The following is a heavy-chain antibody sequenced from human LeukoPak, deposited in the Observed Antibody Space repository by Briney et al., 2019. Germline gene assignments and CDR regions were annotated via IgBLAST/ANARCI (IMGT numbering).Heavy chain of an antibody. Sequence: GGSLRLSCAASRFTFSRYSMNWVRQAPGKGLEWVSYISSSSSTMYYADSVKGRFTISRDSAKNSLYLQMNSLRVEDTAVYYCARDRVGYGDYVPAEYFQHWGQGTLVTVSS. CDR3: ARDRVGYGDYVPAEYFQH. CDR2: ISSSSSTM. D-gene: IGHD4-17*01. J-gene: IGHJ1*01. CDR1: RFTFSRYS. V-gene: IGHV3-48*01.